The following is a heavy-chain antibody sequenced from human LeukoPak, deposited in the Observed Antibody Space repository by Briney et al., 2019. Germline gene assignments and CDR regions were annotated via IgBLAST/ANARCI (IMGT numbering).Heavy chain of an antibody. D-gene: IGHD5-18*01. J-gene: IGHJ6*03. CDR3: ARGRSSGYSYGTAPYYYYMDV. Sequence: ASVKVSCKASGGTFSSYAISWVRQAPGQGLEWMGGIIPIFGTANYAQKFQGRVTITTDESTSTAYMELSSLRSEDTAVYYCARGRSSGYSYGTAPYYYYMDVWGKGTTVTVSS. CDR1: GGTFSSYA. V-gene: IGHV1-69*05. CDR2: IIPIFGTA.